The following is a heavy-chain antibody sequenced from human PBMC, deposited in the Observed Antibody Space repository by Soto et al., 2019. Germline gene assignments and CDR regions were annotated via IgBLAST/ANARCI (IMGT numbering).Heavy chain of an antibody. V-gene: IGHV4-39*01. CDR1: GGSISSSSYY. CDR2: IYYSGST. J-gene: IGHJ6*02. D-gene: IGHD2-2*01. CDR3: ASMGAQYCSSTSCHPPEYYYYGMDV. Sequence: QLQLQESGPGLVKPSETLSLTCTVSGGSISSSSYYWGWIRQPPGKGLEWIGSIYYSGSTYYNPSLKSRVSISVDTSKNQFSLKLSSVTAADTAVYYCASMGAQYCSSTSCHPPEYYYYGMDVWGQGTTVTVSS.